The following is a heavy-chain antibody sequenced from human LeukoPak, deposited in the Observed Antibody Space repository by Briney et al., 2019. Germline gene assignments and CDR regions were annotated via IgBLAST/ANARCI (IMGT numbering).Heavy chain of an antibody. CDR1: GGSFSGYY. CDR3: ARRARRQFYYDSSGYSQRPNWFDP. J-gene: IGHJ5*02. Sequence: SETLSLTCAVYGGSFSGYYWSWIRQPPGKGLEWIGEINHSGSTNYNPSLKSRVTISVDTSKNQFSLKLSSVTAADTAVYHCARRARRQFYYDSSGYSQRPNWFDPWGQGTLVTVSS. D-gene: IGHD3-22*01. V-gene: IGHV4-34*01. CDR2: INHSGST.